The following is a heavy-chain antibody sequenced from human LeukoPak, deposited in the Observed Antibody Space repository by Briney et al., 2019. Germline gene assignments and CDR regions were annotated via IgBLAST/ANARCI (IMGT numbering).Heavy chain of an antibody. J-gene: IGHJ4*02. CDR2: FDPEDGET. CDR1: GYTLTELS. V-gene: IGHV1-24*01. Sequence: ASVKVSCKVSGYTLTELSMHWVRQAPGKGLEWMGGFDPEDGETIYAQKFQGRVTMTEDTPTDTAYMELSSLRSEDTAVYYCATPAGYSGSYPDWGQGTLVTVSS. D-gene: IGHD1-26*01. CDR3: ATPAGYSGSYPD.